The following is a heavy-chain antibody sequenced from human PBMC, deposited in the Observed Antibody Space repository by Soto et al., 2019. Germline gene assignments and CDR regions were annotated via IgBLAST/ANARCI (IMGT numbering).Heavy chain of an antibody. Sequence: EVQLVQSGGGLVQPGGSLRLSCAASGFTVSNTYRSGVRQAPGKGLEWVSLIYSGGTTFYAASGKGRFTISRDNSKNTLYLQMKSLRAEDTAVYYCARDDIVLVPAAISYGMDVWGQGTTVTVSS. CDR2: IYSGGTT. V-gene: IGHV3-66*01. D-gene: IGHD2-2*01. CDR3: ARDDIVLVPAAISYGMDV. CDR1: GFTVSNTY. J-gene: IGHJ6*02.